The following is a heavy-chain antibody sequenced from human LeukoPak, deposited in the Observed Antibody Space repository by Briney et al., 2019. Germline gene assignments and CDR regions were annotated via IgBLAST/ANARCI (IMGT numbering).Heavy chain of an antibody. V-gene: IGHV3-73*01. CDR2: IRDKANNYAT. D-gene: IGHD5-24*01. J-gene: IGHJ4*02. Sequence: PGGSPRLSCAASGFTFSDSPIHWVRQASGQGLEWVGRIRDKANNYATAYAVSVKGRFSISRDDSKNTAYLQMNSLKTEDTAVYYCTRHVDGQFYFDNWGQGTLVTVSS. CDR1: GFTFSDSP. CDR3: TRHVDGQFYFDN.